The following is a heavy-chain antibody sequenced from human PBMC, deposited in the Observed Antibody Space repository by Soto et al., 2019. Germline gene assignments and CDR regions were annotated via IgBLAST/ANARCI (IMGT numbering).Heavy chain of an antibody. CDR1: GYIFTNSW. D-gene: IGHD2-2*01. V-gene: IGHV5-51*01. CDR3: ARLQAAMPAAAGMDV. CDR2: IYPGDSDT. J-gene: IGHJ6*02. Sequence: PGESLKISCKGSGYIFTNSWIGWVRQMPGKGLEWMGIIYPGDSDTRYSPSFQGQVTISADKSITTAYLQWSSLTASDTAMYYCARLQAAMPAAAGMDVWGQGXAVTVSS.